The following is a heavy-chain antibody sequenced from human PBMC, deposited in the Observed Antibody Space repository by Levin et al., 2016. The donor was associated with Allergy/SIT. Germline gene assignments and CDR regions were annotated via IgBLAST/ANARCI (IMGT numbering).Heavy chain of an antibody. D-gene: IGHD3-10*01. CDR2: ISSSSSYT. Sequence: GESLKISCAASGFTFSSYAMSWVRQAPGKGLEWVSYISSSSSYTNYADSVKGRFTISRDNAKNSLYLQMNSLRAEDTAVYYCARDIHTYGSGTLDYWGQGTLVTVSS. CDR3: ARDIHTYGSGTLDY. J-gene: IGHJ4*02. V-gene: IGHV3-21*05. CDR1: GFTFSSYA.